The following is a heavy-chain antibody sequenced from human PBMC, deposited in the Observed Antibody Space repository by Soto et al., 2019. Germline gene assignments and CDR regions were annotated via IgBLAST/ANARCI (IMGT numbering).Heavy chain of an antibody. CDR1: GFTFSSYS. D-gene: IGHD4-17*01. J-gene: IGHJ4*02. CDR2: ISSSSSYI. Sequence: EVQLVESGGGLVKPGGSLRLSCAASGFTFSSYSINWVRQAPGKGLEWVSSISSSSSYIYYADSVKGRFTISRDNAKNSLYLKMNSLRAEDTAMYYCARQGSYGDHDYWGQGTLVTVSS. V-gene: IGHV3-21*01. CDR3: ARQGSYGDHDY.